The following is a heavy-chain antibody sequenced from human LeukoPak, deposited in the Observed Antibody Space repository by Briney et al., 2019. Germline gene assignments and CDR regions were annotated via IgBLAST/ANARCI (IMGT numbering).Heavy chain of an antibody. CDR3: ARHDWFDP. Sequence: GSLRLSCAASGFTFSTYPMYWVRQAPGKGLEWVSVIYTGGSTYYADSVKGRFTISRDNSKNTLYLQMNSLRAEDTAVYYCARHDWFDPWGRGTLVTVSS. J-gene: IGHJ5*02. V-gene: IGHV3-66*04. CDR1: GFTFSTYP. CDR2: IYTGGST.